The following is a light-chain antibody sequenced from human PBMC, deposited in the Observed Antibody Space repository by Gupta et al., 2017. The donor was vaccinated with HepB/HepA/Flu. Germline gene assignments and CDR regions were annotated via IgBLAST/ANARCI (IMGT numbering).Light chain of an antibody. CDR3: QQYNNLPCS. Sequence: IKMTTSPSSLSASVGDRVTITCQASQDISNYLKWYQQKPGKAPKLLIYDASNLETGVPSRFSGSGSGTDFTVTISSLQPEDIATYYCQQYNNLPCSFGQGTKVEIK. CDR1: QDISNY. J-gene: IGKJ1*01. CDR2: DAS. V-gene: IGKV1-33*01.